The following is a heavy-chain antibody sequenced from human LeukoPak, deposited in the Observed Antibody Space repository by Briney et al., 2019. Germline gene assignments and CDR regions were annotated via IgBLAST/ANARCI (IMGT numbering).Heavy chain of an antibody. CDR3: ARGGTIFGFYYYMDV. CDR1: GYTFTSCD. Sequence: ASVKVSCKASGYTFTSCDINWVRQATGQGLEWMGWMNPNSGNTGYAQKFQGRVTMTRNTSISTAYMELSSLRSEDTAVYYCARGGTIFGFYYYMDVWGKGTTVTVSS. D-gene: IGHD3-3*01. V-gene: IGHV1-8*01. J-gene: IGHJ6*03. CDR2: MNPNSGNT.